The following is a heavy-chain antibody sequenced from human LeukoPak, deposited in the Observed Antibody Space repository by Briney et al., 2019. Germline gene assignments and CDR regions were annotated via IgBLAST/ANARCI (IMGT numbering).Heavy chain of an antibody. D-gene: IGHD6-19*01. CDR3: ARAPASYSSGWYDY. V-gene: IGHV5-10-1*01. Sequence: HGESLKISCKGSGYSFPSYWISWVRQMPGKGLEWMGRIYPSDSYNNYSPSFQGHVTISADKYISTAYLQWSSPQASDTAMYYCARAPASYSSGWYDYWGQGTLVTVSP. CDR1: GYSFPSYW. CDR2: IYPSDSYN. J-gene: IGHJ4*02.